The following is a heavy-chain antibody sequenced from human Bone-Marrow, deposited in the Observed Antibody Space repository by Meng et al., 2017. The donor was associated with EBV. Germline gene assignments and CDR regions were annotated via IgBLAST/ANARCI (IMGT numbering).Heavy chain of an antibody. J-gene: IGHJ4*02. CDR1: GFTFSRFS. Sequence: QVQLVEAGGGVVQPGMPLRLSCVASGFTFSRFSMHWVRLLPGKGLESVAVISNDGTNEYYADSVKGRFTISRDNPKSTLYLQMNSLRAEDTALYYCARDGGGGYNMIDYWGQGTLVTVSS. V-gene: IGHV3-30-3*01. CDR2: ISNDGTNE. CDR3: ARDGGGGYNMIDY. D-gene: IGHD5-24*01.